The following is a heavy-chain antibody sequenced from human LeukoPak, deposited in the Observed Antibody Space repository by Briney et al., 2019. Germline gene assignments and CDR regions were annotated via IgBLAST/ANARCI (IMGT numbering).Heavy chain of an antibody. CDR3: AKALCSGGTCYRFDY. CDR1: GFTYSSYA. J-gene: IGHJ4*02. V-gene: IGHV3-23*01. D-gene: IGHD2-15*01. Sequence: GGSLSQSFAASGFTYSSYAMSWVRQAPGKGLEWVSAISGSGGSTYSADSVKGRFTISRDNSKNTLYLQMNSLRAEDTAVYYCAKALCSGGTCYRFDYWGQGTLVTVSS. CDR2: ISGSGGST.